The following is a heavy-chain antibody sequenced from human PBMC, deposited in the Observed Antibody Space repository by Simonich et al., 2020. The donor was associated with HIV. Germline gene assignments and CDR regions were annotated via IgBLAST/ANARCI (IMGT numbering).Heavy chain of an antibody. Sequence: QVQLQQWGAGLLKPSETLSLTCAVYGGSFSAYYWSWVRQPPGKGLEWIRSIYYSDTTYDNPSHKIRVGISVDTAKNQFSLKLTSVTAADTAVYYCARRGSVSSGSPRYFDSWGHGTLVTVSS. V-gene: IGHV4-34*01. CDR3: ARRGSVSSGSPRYFDS. CDR1: GGSFSAYY. CDR2: IYYSDTT. D-gene: IGHD3-10*01. J-gene: IGHJ4*01.